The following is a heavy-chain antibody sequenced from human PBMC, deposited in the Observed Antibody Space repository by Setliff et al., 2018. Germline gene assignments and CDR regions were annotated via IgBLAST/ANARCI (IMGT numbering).Heavy chain of an antibody. CDR3: AKVIGGYPPKPADY. D-gene: IGHD3-16*02. V-gene: IGHV3-23*01. CDR1: GFPFIIDA. CDR2: ISNTGGTT. J-gene: IGHJ4*02. Sequence: GGSLRLSCEASGFPFIIDAMTWIRQTPGKGLEWVSTISNTGGTTYYADAVKGRFTISRDNYKNTLDLQMNSLGDDDTAVYYCAKVIGGYPPKPADYWGQGTLVTVSS.